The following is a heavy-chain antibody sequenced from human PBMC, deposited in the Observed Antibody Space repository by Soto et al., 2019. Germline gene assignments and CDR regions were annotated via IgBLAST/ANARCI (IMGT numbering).Heavy chain of an antibody. D-gene: IGHD3-10*01. V-gene: IGHV1-18*01. CDR3: ARESMGYYGSGTLYYYYGMDV. CDR2: ISAYNGNT. J-gene: IGHJ6*02. Sequence: ASVKVSCKASGYTFTSYGISWVRQAPGQGLEWMGWISAYNGNTNYAQKLQGRVTMTTGTSTSTAYMELRSLRSDDTAVYYCARESMGYYGSGTLYYYYGMDVGGQGTTVTV. CDR1: GYTFTSYG.